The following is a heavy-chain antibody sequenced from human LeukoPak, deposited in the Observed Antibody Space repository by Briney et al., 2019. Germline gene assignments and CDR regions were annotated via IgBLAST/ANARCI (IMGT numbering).Heavy chain of an antibody. Sequence: GGSLRLSCAASGFTFSSCAMGWVRLAPGKGLEWVSAISNGGGSTYYADSVRGRFTISRDNSKNTLFLQVNSLRAEDSAVYYCTVSSFSSTWYSWVHWGQGTLVTVSS. CDR2: ISNGGGST. D-gene: IGHD6-13*01. CDR1: GFTFSSCA. CDR3: TVSSFSSTWYSWVH. J-gene: IGHJ4*02. V-gene: IGHV3-23*01.